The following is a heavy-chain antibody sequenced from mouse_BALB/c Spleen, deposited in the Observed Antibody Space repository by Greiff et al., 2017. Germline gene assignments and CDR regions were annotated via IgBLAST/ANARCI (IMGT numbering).Heavy chain of an antibody. CDR3: ARERGRIYDGYYGAMDY. V-gene: IGHV2-9*02. CDR2: IWAGGST. J-gene: IGHJ4*01. Sequence: VQLVESGPGLVAPSQSLSITCTVSGFSLTSYGVHWVRQPPGKGLEWLGVIWAGGSTNYNSALMSRLSISKDNSKSQVFLKMNSLQTDDTAMYYCARERGRIYDGYYGAMDYWGQGTSVTVSS. D-gene: IGHD2-3*01. CDR1: GFSLTSYG.